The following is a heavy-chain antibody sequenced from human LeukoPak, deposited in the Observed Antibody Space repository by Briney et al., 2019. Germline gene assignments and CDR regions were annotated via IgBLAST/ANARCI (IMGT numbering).Heavy chain of an antibody. CDR2: ISSSGSTI. D-gene: IGHD3-10*02. J-gene: IGHJ6*04. Sequence: PGGSLRLSCTASGFTFSSYEMSWVRQAPGKGLEWVSYISSSGSTIYYADSVKGRFTISRDNAKNSLYLQMNSLRAEDTAVYYCAELGITMIGGVWGKGTTVTISS. CDR3: AELGITMIGGV. V-gene: IGHV3-48*03. CDR1: GFTFSSYE.